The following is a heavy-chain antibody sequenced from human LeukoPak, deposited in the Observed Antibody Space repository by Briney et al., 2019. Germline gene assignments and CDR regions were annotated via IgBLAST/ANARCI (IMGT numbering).Heavy chain of an antibody. J-gene: IGHJ6*04. CDR3: ARLGGGDYYYYYGMDV. CDR2: ISYDGSNK. CDR1: GFTFSSYA. V-gene: IGHV3-30*04. Sequence: GGSLRLSCAASGFTFSSYAMHWVRQAPGKGLEWVAVISYDGSNKYYADSVKGRFTISRDNSKNTLYLQMNSLRAEDTAVYYCARLGGGDYYYYYGMDVWGKGTTVTVSS. D-gene: IGHD4-17*01.